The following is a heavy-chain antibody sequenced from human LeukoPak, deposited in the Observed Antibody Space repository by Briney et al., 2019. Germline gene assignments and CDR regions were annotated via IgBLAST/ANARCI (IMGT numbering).Heavy chain of an antibody. V-gene: IGHV4-34*01. CDR1: GGSFSGYY. Sequence: PSETLSLTCAVYGGSFSGYYWSWIRQPPGRGLEWIGEINHSGSTNYNPSLKSRVTISVDTSKNQFSLKLSSVTAADTAVYYCARVHTIFGVVITYYYYYYMDVWGKGTTVTVSS. CDR3: ARVHTIFGVVITYYYYYYMDV. D-gene: IGHD3-3*01. CDR2: INHSGST. J-gene: IGHJ6*03.